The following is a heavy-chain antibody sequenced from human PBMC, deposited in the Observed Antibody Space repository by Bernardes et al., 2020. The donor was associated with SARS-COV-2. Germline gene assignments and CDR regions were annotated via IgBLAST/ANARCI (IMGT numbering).Heavy chain of an antibody. CDR3: ARHLRVTMIAYDAFDM. D-gene: IGHD3-22*01. J-gene: IGHJ3*02. Sequence: GGSLRLSCAASGFIFSSYSMNWVRQAPGKGLEWVSYISSSSNTIEYADSVKGRFTISRDNAKNSLYLQMNSLRAEDTAVYYCARHLRVTMIAYDAFDMWGQGTMVTVSS. CDR2: ISSSSNTI. V-gene: IGHV3-48*01. CDR1: GFIFSSYS.